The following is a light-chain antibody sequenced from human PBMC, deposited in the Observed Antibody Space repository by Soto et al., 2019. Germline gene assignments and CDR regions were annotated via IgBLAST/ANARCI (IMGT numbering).Light chain of an antibody. V-gene: IGKV1-5*01. CDR2: DAS. CDR1: QTISTW. Sequence: DIQVTQSPPTLSASVGDRVTITCRASQTISTWMAWYQQKPGKAPKLLVYDASTLQSGVASMFSGSGSGTEFTIIISGLQPDDSATYYCQQYTNTNNPWMFGQGTKVEI. CDR3: QQYTNTNNPWM. J-gene: IGKJ1*01.